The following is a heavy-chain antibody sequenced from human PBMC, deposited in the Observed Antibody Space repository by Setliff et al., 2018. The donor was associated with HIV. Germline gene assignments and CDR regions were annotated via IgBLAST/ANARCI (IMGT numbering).Heavy chain of an antibody. D-gene: IGHD6-13*01. CDR3: AKTIAAAATLPFDF. J-gene: IGHJ4*02. CDR2: INPGSGNT. Sequence: ASVKVSCKASGYTFSTYSIHWVRQAPGQRLEWMGWINPGSGNTQYSQKLQGRITITRDSSASTAYMELSSLRSEDTAVYYCAKTIAAAATLPFDFWGQGTLVTVSS. CDR1: GYTFSTYS. V-gene: IGHV1-3*01.